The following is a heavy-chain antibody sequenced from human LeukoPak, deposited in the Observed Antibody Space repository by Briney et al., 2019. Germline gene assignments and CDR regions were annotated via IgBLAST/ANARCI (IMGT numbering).Heavy chain of an antibody. V-gene: IGHV3-11*01. D-gene: IGHD3-3*01. CDR3: ASRVAFDI. Sequence: GGSLRLSCAASEFTFSDYYISWIRQAPGKGLEWVSYIDGSSSRINYADSVKGRFTISRDNAKNSLFLQMNSLTVEDTAVYCCASRVAFDIWGLGTMVTVSS. CDR1: EFTFSDYY. CDR2: IDGSSSRI. J-gene: IGHJ3*02.